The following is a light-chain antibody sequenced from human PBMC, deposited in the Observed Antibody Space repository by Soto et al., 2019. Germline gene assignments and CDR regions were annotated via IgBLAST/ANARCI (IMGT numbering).Light chain of an antibody. CDR2: DNT. CDR3: QSFDKDLSGVL. Sequence: QAVVTQPPSVSAAPGQRVTISCSGSSSNIGAGYDVHWYQQLPGSAPKLLIYDNTNRPSGVPDRFSGSRSGTSASLAITRLQAEDEADYYCQSFDKDLSGVLFGGGTQLTVL. J-gene: IGLJ3*02. CDR1: SSNIGAGYD. V-gene: IGLV1-40*01.